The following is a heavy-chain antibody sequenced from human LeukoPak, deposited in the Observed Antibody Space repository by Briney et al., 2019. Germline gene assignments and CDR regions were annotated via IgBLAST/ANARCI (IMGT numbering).Heavy chain of an antibody. CDR3: TSLAYYTSGPGPFDI. J-gene: IGHJ3*02. CDR1: GFTFSNAW. CDR2: IKSKTHGGTT. Sequence: GGSLRLSCAVSGFTFSNAWMSWVRQAPGKGVGWGGLIKSKTHGGTTDYAGPVNGRFSMSSDHSKHTLYLQMNTQKPEDTAVYCCTSLAYYTSGPGPFDIWGQGTMVTVSS. V-gene: IGHV3-15*01. D-gene: IGHD3-22*01.